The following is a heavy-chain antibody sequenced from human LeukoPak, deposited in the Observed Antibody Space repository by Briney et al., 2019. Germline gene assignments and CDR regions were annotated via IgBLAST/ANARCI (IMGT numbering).Heavy chain of an antibody. Sequence: GGSLRLSRAASGFTFSSFGMHWVRQTPGKGLEWVAFIRYDGNSKYNADSVKGRFTISRDNSKNTLYLQMNSLRAEDTAVYYCAKWGCSGSSCYPFAYWGQGTLVTVSS. V-gene: IGHV3-30*02. CDR1: GFTFSSFG. D-gene: IGHD2-15*01. J-gene: IGHJ4*02. CDR3: AKWGCSGSSCYPFAY. CDR2: IRYDGNSK.